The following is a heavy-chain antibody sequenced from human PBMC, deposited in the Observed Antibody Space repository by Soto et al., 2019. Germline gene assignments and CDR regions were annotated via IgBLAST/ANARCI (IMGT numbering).Heavy chain of an antibody. V-gene: IGHV1-18*01. CDR3: ARDEPESRLVVPAAELPKNDY. Sequence: QVQLVQSGAEVKKPGASVKVSCKASGYTFTSYGISWVRQAPGQGLEWMGAISAYNGNTNYAQKLQGRVTMTTDTSTSTAYMELRSLRSDDTAVYYCARDEPESRLVVPAAELPKNDYWGQGTLVTVSS. CDR1: GYTFTSYG. J-gene: IGHJ4*02. D-gene: IGHD2-2*01. CDR2: ISAYNGNT.